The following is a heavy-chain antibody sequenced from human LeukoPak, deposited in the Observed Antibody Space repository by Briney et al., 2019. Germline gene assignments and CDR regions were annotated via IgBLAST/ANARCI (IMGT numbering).Heavy chain of an antibody. V-gene: IGHV3-7*01. Sequence: GGSLRLSCAASGFTFSSYWMSWVRQAPGKGLEWVANIKQDGSEKYYVDSVKGRFTISRDNAKNSLYLQMNSLRAEDTAVYYCARVCRGYDVEGYYYYYYYMDVWGKGTTVTVSS. J-gene: IGHJ6*03. CDR3: ARVCRGYDVEGYYYYYYYMDV. D-gene: IGHD5-12*01. CDR2: IKQDGSEK. CDR1: GFTFSSYW.